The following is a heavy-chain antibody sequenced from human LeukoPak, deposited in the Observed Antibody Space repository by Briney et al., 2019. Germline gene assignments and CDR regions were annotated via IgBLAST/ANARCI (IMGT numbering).Heavy chain of an antibody. Sequence: SETLSLTCAVYGGSFSGYYWSWIRQPPGKGLEWIGEINHSVSTNYNPSLKSRVTISVDTSKNQFSLKLSSVTAADTAVYYCAREWTYSSGFDYWGQGTLVTVSS. CDR2: INHSVST. CDR1: GGSFSGYY. D-gene: IGHD6-19*01. V-gene: IGHV4-34*01. J-gene: IGHJ4*02. CDR3: AREWTYSSGFDY.